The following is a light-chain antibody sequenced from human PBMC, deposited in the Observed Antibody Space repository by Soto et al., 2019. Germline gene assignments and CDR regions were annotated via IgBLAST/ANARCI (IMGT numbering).Light chain of an antibody. CDR1: QSLVDSA. Sequence: DIVLTQTPLSLSVTPGQPASISCKSSQSLVDSAWYLQRPGQPPQVLISEVSKRFSGVPDRFSGSGSGTDFTLNISRVEAEDVGVYYRMQTVQLPYTFGQGTRLEIK. CDR3: MQTVQLPYT. J-gene: IGKJ2*01. V-gene: IGKV2D-29*01. CDR2: EVS.